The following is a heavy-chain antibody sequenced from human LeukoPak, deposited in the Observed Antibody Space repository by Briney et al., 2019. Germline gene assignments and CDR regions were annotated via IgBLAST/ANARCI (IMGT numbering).Heavy chain of an antibody. CDR1: GFTFSSYE. CDR2: IYSGGST. J-gene: IGHJ4*02. Sequence: GGSLRLSCAASGFTFSSYEMNWVRQAPGKGLEWVSVIYSGGSTYYADSVKGRFTISRDNSKNTLYLQMNSLRAEDTAVYYCATQPGRGSPFKFWGQGTLVTVSS. V-gene: IGHV3-53*01. D-gene: IGHD2-8*02. CDR3: ATQPGRGSPFKF.